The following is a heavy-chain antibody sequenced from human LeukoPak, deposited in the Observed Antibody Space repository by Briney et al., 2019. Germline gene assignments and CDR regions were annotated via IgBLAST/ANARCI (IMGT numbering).Heavy chain of an antibody. CDR2: ISGSGGST. D-gene: IGHD2-21*01. Sequence: PGGSLRLSCGASGFTFSSYAMSWVRQAPGKGLEWVSAISGSGGSTYYADSVKGRFTISRDNSKNTLYLQMNSLRAEDTAVYYCAKPDVLLIARTFYDYWGQGTLVTVSS. V-gene: IGHV3-23*01. CDR1: GFTFSSYA. CDR3: AKPDVLLIARTFYDY. J-gene: IGHJ4*02.